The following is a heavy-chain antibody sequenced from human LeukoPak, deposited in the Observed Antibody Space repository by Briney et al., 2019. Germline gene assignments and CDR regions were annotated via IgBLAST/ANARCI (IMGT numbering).Heavy chain of an antibody. CDR1: GGSFSGYY. J-gene: IGHJ4*02. V-gene: IGHV4-34*01. CDR2: INHSGST. D-gene: IGHD4-17*01. CDR3: ARGHRRGLRDFGY. Sequence: SETLSLTCAVYGGSFSGYYWSWIRQPPGKGLEWIGEINHSGSTNYNPSLKSRVTISVDTSKNQFSLKLSSATAADTAVYYCARGHRRGLRDFGYWGQGTLVTVSS.